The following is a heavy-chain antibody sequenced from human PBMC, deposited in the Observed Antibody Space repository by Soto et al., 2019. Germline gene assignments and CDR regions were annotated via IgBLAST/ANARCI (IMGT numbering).Heavy chain of an antibody. Sequence: EVQLVESGGGLVKLGGSLRLSCAASGFSFSSYSMNWVRQAPGKGLEWVSSISSSASHINYADSVKGRFTISRDNAKKSLYLQMNSLRAEDTAVYYCARGYTGYCSGGTCYWFDPWGQGTLVTVSS. CDR2: ISSSASHI. D-gene: IGHD2-15*01. V-gene: IGHV3-21*01. CDR1: GFSFSSYS. J-gene: IGHJ5*02. CDR3: ARGYTGYCSGGTCYWFDP.